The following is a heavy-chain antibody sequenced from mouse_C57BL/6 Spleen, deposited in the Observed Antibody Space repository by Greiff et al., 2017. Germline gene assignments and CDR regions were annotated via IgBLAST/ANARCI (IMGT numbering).Heavy chain of an antibody. CDR3: ARDEGGAMDY. CDR1: GFTFSDYG. CDR2: ISSGSSTI. J-gene: IGHJ4*01. V-gene: IGHV5-17*01. Sequence: EVMLVESGGGLVKPGGSLKLSCAASGFTFSDYGMHWVRQAPEKGLEWVAYISSGSSTIYYADTVKGRFTISRDNAKNTLFLQMTSLRSEDTAMYYCARDEGGAMDYWGQGTSVTVSS.